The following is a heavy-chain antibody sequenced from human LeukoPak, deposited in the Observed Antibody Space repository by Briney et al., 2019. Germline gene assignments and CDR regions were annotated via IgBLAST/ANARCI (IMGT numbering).Heavy chain of an antibody. D-gene: IGHD1-26*01. CDR3: ARDLDQYSGRFGGFGHDF. J-gene: IGHJ4*02. CDR1: GFTFSSYG. Sequence: GGSLRLSCAASGFTFSSYGMHWVRQAPGKGLEWVAVIWYDGSNKYYADSVKGRFTISRDNSKNTLYLQMNSLRAEDTAVYYCARDLDQYSGRFGGFGHDFWGQGTLVTVSS. CDR2: IWYDGSNK. V-gene: IGHV3-33*01.